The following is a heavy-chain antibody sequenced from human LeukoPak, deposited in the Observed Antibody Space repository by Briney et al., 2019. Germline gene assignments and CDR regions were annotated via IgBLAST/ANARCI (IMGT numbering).Heavy chain of an antibody. CDR2: IYTSGST. CDR1: GGSISSYY. Sequence: SETLSLTCTVSGGSISSYYWSWIRQPAGKGLEWIGRIYTSGSTNYNPSLKSRVTMSVDTSKNQFSLKLSSVTAADTAVYYCASTMVRGVITLDHDYWGQGTLVTVSS. V-gene: IGHV4-4*07. D-gene: IGHD3-10*01. J-gene: IGHJ4*02. CDR3: ASTMVRGVITLDHDY.